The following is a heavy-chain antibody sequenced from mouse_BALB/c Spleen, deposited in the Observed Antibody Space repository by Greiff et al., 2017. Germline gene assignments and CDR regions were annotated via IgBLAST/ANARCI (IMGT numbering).Heavy chain of an antibody. CDR1: GDSITSGY. V-gene: IGHV3-8*02. J-gene: IGHJ2*01. CDR2: ISYSGST. CDR3: ARRGFPYYYFDY. Sequence: EVKLVESGPSLVKPSQTLSLTCSVTGDSITSGYWNWIRKFPGNKLEYMGYISYSGSTYYNPSLKSRISITRDTSKNQYYLQLNSVTTEDTATYYCARRGFPYYYFDYWGQGTTLTVSS.